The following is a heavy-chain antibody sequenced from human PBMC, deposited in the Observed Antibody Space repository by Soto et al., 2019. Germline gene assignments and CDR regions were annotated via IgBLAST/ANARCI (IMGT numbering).Heavy chain of an antibody. CDR3: ARERSYGMDV. CDR1: GYTFTSYD. V-gene: IGHV1-8*01. CDR2: MNPNSGNT. J-gene: IGHJ6*02. Sequence: QVQLVQSGAEVKKHGASVKVSCKASGYTFTSYDMNWVRQATGQGLEWMGWMNPNSGNTGYAQKFQGTSTMTRNTSMSTADMELSSRRSEDTSVDYCARERSYGMDVWGQGTTVTFSS.